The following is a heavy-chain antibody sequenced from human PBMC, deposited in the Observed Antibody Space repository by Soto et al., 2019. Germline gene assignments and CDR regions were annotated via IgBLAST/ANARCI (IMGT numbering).Heavy chain of an antibody. Sequence: GSLRLSCTASGFTFGDYAMSWFRQAPGKGLEWVGFIRSKAYGGTTEYAASVKGRLTISRDDSKSIAYLQMNSLKTEDTAVYYCTREQGDHYDSSGYPSFDYWGQGTLVTVSS. J-gene: IGHJ4*02. D-gene: IGHD3-22*01. CDR2: IRSKAYGGTT. CDR3: TREQGDHYDSSGYPSFDY. CDR1: GFTFGDYA. V-gene: IGHV3-49*03.